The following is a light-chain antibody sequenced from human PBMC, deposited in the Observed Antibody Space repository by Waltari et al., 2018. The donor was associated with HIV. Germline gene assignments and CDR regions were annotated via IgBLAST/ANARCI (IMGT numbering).Light chain of an antibody. CDR3: SAWDRSLSAVI. J-gene: IGLJ2*01. CDR2: KNN. CDR1: SNNVGNQG. Sequence: QAGLTQPPSVSKGLRQTATLTCTGDSNNVGNQGATWLQQHQGHPPKLLVYKNNNRPSGISERFSASKSGNTASLTITGLQPEDEADYFCSAWDRSLSAVIFGGGTTLIVL. V-gene: IGLV10-54*04.